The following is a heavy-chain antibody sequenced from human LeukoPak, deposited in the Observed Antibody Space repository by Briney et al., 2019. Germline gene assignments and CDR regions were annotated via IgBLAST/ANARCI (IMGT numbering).Heavy chain of an antibody. D-gene: IGHD1-26*01. CDR1: GFSFSNYA. CDR3: ASPVGATTVRAFDI. J-gene: IGHJ3*02. Sequence: PGGSLRLSCTASGFSFSNYAMTWVRHAPGKGLEWVGRTRNEANIYTTKYAASVKGRFTISRDDSKNSLYLQMNSLKTEDTAVYYCASPVGATTVRAFDIWGQGTMVTVSS. CDR2: TRNEANIYTT. V-gene: IGHV3-72*01.